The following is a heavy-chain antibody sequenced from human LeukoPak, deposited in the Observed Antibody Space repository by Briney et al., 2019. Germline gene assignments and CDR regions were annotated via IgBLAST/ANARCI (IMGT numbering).Heavy chain of an antibody. D-gene: IGHD2-2*01. J-gene: IGHJ5*02. Sequence: GGSLRLSCAASGFTFSSYAMSWVRQAPGKGLEWVSAISGSGGSTYYADSVKGRFTISRDNSKNTLYLQMNSLRAEDTAVYYCAKDDPIDIVVVPAPWFDPWGQGTLVTVSS. CDR2: ISGSGGST. V-gene: IGHV3-23*01. CDR3: AKDDPIDIVVVPAPWFDP. CDR1: GFTFSSYA.